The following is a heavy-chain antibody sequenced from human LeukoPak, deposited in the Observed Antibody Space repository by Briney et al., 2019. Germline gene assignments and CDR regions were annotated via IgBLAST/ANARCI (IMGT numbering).Heavy chain of an antibody. V-gene: IGHV4-39*01. Sequence: PSETLSLTCTVSGGSISSSSYYWGWIRQPPGKGLEWIGNFYYSGTPYYNPSLESRVTMSVDTSENQFSLKLTSVTAADTAVYYCARGSSGWYGYFDYWGQGTLVTVSS. CDR2: FYYSGTP. J-gene: IGHJ4*02. CDR1: GGSISSSSYY. D-gene: IGHD6-19*01. CDR3: ARGSSGWYGYFDY.